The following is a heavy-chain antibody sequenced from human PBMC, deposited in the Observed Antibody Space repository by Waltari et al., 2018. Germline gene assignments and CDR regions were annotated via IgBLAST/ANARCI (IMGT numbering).Heavy chain of an antibody. V-gene: IGHV1-69*05. CDR1: GGTFSTAS. J-gene: IGHJ6*04. Sequence: QVQLLQSGAEVKKPGSSVKVSCQASGGTFSTASISWLRQAPGHGLEWMGGXXXGXGTPDYAQKCQGRVTTTTDESTTTVFLEVSSLTSEDTAVYYCARDNPAYSGHDGSIGGNYYYRMDVWGEGTTVIVSS. CDR3: ARDNPAYSGHDGSIGGNYYYRMDV. CDR2: XXXGXGTP. D-gene: IGHD5-12*01.